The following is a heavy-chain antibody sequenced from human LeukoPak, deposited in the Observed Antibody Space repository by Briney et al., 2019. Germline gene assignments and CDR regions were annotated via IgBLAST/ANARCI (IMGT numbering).Heavy chain of an antibody. Sequence: GGSLRLSCAASGFTFSTFWMSWVRQAPGKGLEWVSVIYSGGSTYYADSVKGRFTISRDNSKNTLYLQMNSLRAEDTAVYYCARDSLNYYGSGSYSYWGQGTLVTVSS. CDR2: IYSGGST. V-gene: IGHV3-66*01. CDR3: ARDSLNYYGSGSYSY. J-gene: IGHJ4*02. D-gene: IGHD3-10*01. CDR1: GFTFSTFW.